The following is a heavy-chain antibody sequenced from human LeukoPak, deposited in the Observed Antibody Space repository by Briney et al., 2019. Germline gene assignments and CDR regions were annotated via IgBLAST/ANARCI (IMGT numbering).Heavy chain of an antibody. J-gene: IGHJ3*02. CDR2: ISAYNGNT. CDR3: ARDNEMATSTDAFDI. CDR1: GYTFTSYG. D-gene: IGHD5-24*01. Sequence: ASVKVSCRASGYTFTSYGISWVRQAPGQGLEWMGWISAYNGNTNYAQKLQGRVTMTTDTSTSTAYMELRSLRSDDTAVYYCARDNEMATSTDAFDIWGQGTMVTVSS. V-gene: IGHV1-18*01.